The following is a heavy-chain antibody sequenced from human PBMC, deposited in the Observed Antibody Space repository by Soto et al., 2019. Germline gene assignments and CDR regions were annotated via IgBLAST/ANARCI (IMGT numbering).Heavy chain of an antibody. CDR3: ARDGYNFGAAEWYFDL. V-gene: IGHV3-30-3*01. Sequence: QVQLVESGGGVVQPGRSLRLSCAASGFTFSSYAMHWVRQAPGKGLEWVAVISYDGSNKYYADSVKGRFTISRDNSKNTLYLQMNSLRAEDTAVYYCARDGYNFGAAEWYFDLWGRGTLVTVSS. CDR1: GFTFSSYA. D-gene: IGHD5-12*01. CDR2: ISYDGSNK. J-gene: IGHJ2*01.